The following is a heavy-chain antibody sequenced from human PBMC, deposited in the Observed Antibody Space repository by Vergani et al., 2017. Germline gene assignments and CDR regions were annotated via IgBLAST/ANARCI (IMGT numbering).Heavy chain of an antibody. CDR1: GFTFSDYY. V-gene: IGHV3-11*01. D-gene: IGHD3-10*01. Sequence: VQLVESGGDLVKPGGSLRLSCAASGFTFSDYYMSWIRQAPGKGLEWVSYISSSGTTIYYADSLKGRFTISRDNAKNSLYLQMNSLRAEDTAVYYCARTPVLLWFGELTHYFDYWGQGTLVTVSS. CDR3: ARTPVLLWFGELTHYFDY. J-gene: IGHJ4*02. CDR2: ISSSGTTI.